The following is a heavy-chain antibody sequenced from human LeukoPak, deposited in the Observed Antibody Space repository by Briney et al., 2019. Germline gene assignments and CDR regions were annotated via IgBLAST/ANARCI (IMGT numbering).Heavy chain of an antibody. CDR3: ARDTDCGGDCYSYYFDY. V-gene: IGHV3-23*01. CDR1: GFTFSSYA. D-gene: IGHD2-21*02. Sequence: GGSLRPSCAASGFTFSSYAISWVRQAPGKGLEWVSAISGSGGSTYYADSVKGRFTISRDNSKNTLYLQMNSLRAEDTAMYYCARDTDCGGDCYSYYFDYWGQGTLVTVSS. CDR2: ISGSGGST. J-gene: IGHJ4*02.